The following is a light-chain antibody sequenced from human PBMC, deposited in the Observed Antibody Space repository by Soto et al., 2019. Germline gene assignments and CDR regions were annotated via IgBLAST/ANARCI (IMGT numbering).Light chain of an antibody. Sequence: QSALTQPASVSGSPGQSITISCTGTSSDVGGYNYVSWYQQYPGKAPKLMIYEVSNRPSGVSNRFSGSKSGNTASLTISGLQADDEADYYCSSYTISTTLVFGGGTKLTVL. V-gene: IGLV2-14*01. CDR3: SSYTISTTLV. CDR1: SSDVGGYNY. J-gene: IGLJ3*02. CDR2: EVS.